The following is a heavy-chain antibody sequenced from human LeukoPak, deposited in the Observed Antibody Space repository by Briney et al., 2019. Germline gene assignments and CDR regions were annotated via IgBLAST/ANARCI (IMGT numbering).Heavy chain of an antibody. V-gene: IGHV4-30-2*01. CDR3: ARVRISGWTYYFDY. Sequence: SETLSLTCAVSGGSISSGGYSWSWIRQPPGKGLEWIGYIYHSGSTYYNPSLKSRVTISVDRSKNQFSLKLSSVTAADTAVYYCARVRISGWTYYFDYWGQGTLVTVSS. CDR2: IYHSGST. CDR1: GGSISSGGYS. D-gene: IGHD6-25*01. J-gene: IGHJ4*02.